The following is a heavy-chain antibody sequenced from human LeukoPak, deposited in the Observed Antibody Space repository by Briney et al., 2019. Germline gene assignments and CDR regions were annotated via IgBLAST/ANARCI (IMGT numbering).Heavy chain of an antibody. CDR2: IIGSGDNT. CDR1: GFTLSSYD. J-gene: IGHJ4*02. Sequence: PGGSLRLSCAGSGFTLSSYDMSWVRQAPGKGLEWVSGIIGSGDNTYYADSVKGRFTISRDTSKNTLYLQMSSLRAEDTAVYYCAKFDYGDYWGQGTLVTVSS. CDR3: AKFDYGDY. V-gene: IGHV3-23*01.